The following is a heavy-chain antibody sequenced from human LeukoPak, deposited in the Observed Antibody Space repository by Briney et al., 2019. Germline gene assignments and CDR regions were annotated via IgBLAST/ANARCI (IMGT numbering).Heavy chain of an antibody. D-gene: IGHD3-10*01. V-gene: IGHV4-39*07. CDR2: IYYSGST. Sequence: PSGTLSLTCTVSGGSISSSSYYWGWIRQPPGKGLEWIGSIYYSGSTYYNPSLKSRVTISVDTSKNQFSLKLSSVTAADTAVYYCARKSTWFRNWFDPWGQGTLVTVSS. CDR3: ARKSTWFRNWFDP. J-gene: IGHJ5*02. CDR1: GGSISSSSYY.